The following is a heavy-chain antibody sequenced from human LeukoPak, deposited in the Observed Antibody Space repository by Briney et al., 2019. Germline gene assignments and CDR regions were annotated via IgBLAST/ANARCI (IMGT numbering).Heavy chain of an antibody. D-gene: IGHD3-10*01. Sequence: PGGPLRLSCAASGFSFSSYGMHWVRQAPGKGLEWVAFIRYDGSNKYYADSVKGRFTISRDNSKNTLYLQMNSLRAEDTALYYCARGQYSGRGGYFDYWGQGTLVTVSS. CDR3: ARGQYSGRGGYFDY. CDR1: GFSFSSYG. CDR2: IRYDGSNK. J-gene: IGHJ4*02. V-gene: IGHV3-30*02.